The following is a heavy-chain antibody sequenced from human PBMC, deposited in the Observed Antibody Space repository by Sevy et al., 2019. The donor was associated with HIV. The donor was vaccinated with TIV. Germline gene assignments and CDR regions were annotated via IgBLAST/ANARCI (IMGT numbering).Heavy chain of an antibody. J-gene: IGHJ6*02. CDR2: IWYDGSNK. CDR1: GFTFSSYG. CDR3: AMDPGIGYDFWSGYYTSYYGMDV. V-gene: IGHV3-33*01. D-gene: IGHD3-3*01. Sequence: GGSLRLSCAASGFTFSSYGMHWVRQAPGKGLEWVAVIWYDGSNKYYADSVKGRFTISRDNSKNTLYLQMNSLRAEDTAVYYCAMDPGIGYDFWSGYYTSYYGMDVWGQGTTVTVSS.